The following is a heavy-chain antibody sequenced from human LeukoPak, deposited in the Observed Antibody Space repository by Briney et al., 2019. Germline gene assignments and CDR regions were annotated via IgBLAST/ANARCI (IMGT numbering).Heavy chain of an antibody. D-gene: IGHD5-24*01. Sequence: PGGSLRLSCAVSGFTFSDHYMDWVRQAPGKGLEWVGRSRNRAKSYTAEYAASVRGRFNISRDDSKNALYLQMSSLKIEDTAVYYCVRGYNSFDSWGQGTLVTVSS. CDR1: GFTFSDHY. V-gene: IGHV3-72*01. CDR2: SRNRAKSYTA. CDR3: VRGYNSFDS. J-gene: IGHJ4*02.